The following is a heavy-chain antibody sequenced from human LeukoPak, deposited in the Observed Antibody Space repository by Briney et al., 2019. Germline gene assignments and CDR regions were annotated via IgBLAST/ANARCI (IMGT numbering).Heavy chain of an antibody. CDR1: GFTFSSYW. V-gene: IGHV3-7*01. CDR3: AKTDIVATPYAFDI. CDR2: IKQDGSEK. Sequence: PGGSLRLSCAASGFTFSSYWMSWVRQAPGKGLEWVANIKQDGSEKYYVDSVKGRFTISRDNAKNSLYLQMNSLRAEGTAVYYCAKTDIVATPYAFDIWGQGTMVTVSS. D-gene: IGHD5-12*01. J-gene: IGHJ3*02.